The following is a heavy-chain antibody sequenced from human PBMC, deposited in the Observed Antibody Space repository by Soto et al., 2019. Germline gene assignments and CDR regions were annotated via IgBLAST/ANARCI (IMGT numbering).Heavy chain of an antibody. CDR3: ARIYGSGVVDF. CDR1: GFSVSTNY. Sequence: VQLVESGGGLIQAGGSRRLSCRVSGFSVSTNYMAWVRQVPGKGLEWASVIYSSGQTDYPYSVQGRFTISRDNSKNTVYLQLSSLRVEDTGVYSCARIYGSGVVDFWGQGSLITVSS. CDR2: IYSSGQT. J-gene: IGHJ4*02. D-gene: IGHD3-10*01. V-gene: IGHV3-53*01.